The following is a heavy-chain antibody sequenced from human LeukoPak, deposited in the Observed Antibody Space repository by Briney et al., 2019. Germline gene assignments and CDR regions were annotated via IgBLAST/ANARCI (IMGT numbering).Heavy chain of an antibody. Sequence: GSLRLSCAASGFTFSSYAMSWVRQAPGKGLEWVSAISGSGGSTYYADSVKGRFTISRDNSKNTLYLQMNSLKTEDTAVYYCTRGGGYSQSGSYWGQGTLVTVSS. CDR1: GFTFSSYA. CDR2: ISGSGGST. J-gene: IGHJ4*02. CDR3: TRGGGYSQSGSY. D-gene: IGHD5-18*01. V-gene: IGHV3-23*01.